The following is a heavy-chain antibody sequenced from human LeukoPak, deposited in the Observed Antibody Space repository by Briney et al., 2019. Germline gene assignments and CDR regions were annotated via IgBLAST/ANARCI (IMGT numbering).Heavy chain of an antibody. Sequence: SETLSLTCTVSGGSISSSSYHWGWIRQPPGKGLEWIGTIYSGGSTYYNSSFKSRVTISIDTSNNQFFLKLNSVTAADTAVYYCARQRGKMRYFDFVALDYWGQGTLVTVSS. J-gene: IGHJ4*02. V-gene: IGHV4-39*01. CDR3: ARQRGKMRYFDFVALDY. D-gene: IGHD3-9*01. CDR2: IYSGGST. CDR1: GGSISSSSYH.